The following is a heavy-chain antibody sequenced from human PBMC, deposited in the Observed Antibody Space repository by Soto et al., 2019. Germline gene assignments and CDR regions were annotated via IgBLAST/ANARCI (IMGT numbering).Heavy chain of an antibody. V-gene: IGHV1-18*01. Sequence: GAEVKKPGASVKVSCKSSGYRFETYAMSWVRQAPGQGLEWMGWIRAYNTDTYYAEKFQDRVTMTTDTSTGTAYMELRSLRSDDTAVYYCARGHGVIIGAMDVWGQGTAVTVSS. CDR3: ARGHGVIIGAMDV. D-gene: IGHD3-3*01. J-gene: IGHJ6*02. CDR1: GYRFETYA. CDR2: IRAYNTDT.